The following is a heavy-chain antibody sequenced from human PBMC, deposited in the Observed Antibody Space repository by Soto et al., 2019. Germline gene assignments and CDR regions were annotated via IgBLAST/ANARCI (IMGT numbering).Heavy chain of an antibody. CDR3: ASVRGRYYYARAV. CDR2: IYHSGST. Sequence: SETLSLTCTVSGGSISSSNWWSWVRQPPGKGLEWIGEIYHSGSTNYNPSLKSRVTISVDKSKNQFSLKLSSVTAADTAVYYCASVRGRYYYARAVWGQGTTVTVS. V-gene: IGHV4-4*02. CDR1: GGSISSSNW. J-gene: IGHJ6*02. D-gene: IGHD3-10*02.